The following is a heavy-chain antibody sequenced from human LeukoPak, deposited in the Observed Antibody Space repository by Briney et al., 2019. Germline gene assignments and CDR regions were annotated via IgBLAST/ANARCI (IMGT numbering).Heavy chain of an antibody. CDR2: ISYDGSNK. D-gene: IGHD3-3*01. CDR1: GFTFSSYA. J-gene: IGHJ4*02. V-gene: IGHV3-30*04. Sequence: GGSLRLSCAASGFTFSSYAMHWVRQAPGKGLEWVAVISYDGSNKYYADSVKGRYTISRDNSKNTLYLQMNSLRAEDTAVYYCARVDDLFDYWGQGTLVTVSS. CDR3: ARVDDLFDY.